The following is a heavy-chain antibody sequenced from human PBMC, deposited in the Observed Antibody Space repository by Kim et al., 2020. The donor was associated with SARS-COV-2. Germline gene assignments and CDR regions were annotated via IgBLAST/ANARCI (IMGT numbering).Heavy chain of an antibody. CDR1: GGSISSYY. CDR2: IYYSGST. D-gene: IGHD3-3*01. CDR3: ARGYDFWSGYYLNWFDP. V-gene: IGHV4-59*13. J-gene: IGHJ5*02. Sequence: SETLSLTCTVSGGSISSYYWSWIRQPPGKGLEWIGYIYYSGSTNYNPSLKSRVTISVDTSKNQFSLKLSSVTAADTAVYYCARGYDFWSGYYLNWFDPWG.